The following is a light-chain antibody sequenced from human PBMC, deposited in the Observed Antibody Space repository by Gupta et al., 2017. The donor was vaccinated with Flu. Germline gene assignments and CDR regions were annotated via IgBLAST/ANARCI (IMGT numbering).Light chain of an antibody. V-gene: IGKV1-39*01. CDR3: QQSYRIPVM. J-gene: IGKJ1*01. CDR2: DAS. Sequence: DIHAHQSPSPLSASVGDRVTITCRASQSIDRSLNWYQQKPGKAPELLISDASNVQSGVPSRFSGSGSGTDFSLTSNGLQPEDFATYYWQQSYRIPVMFGQGKKGE. CDR1: QSIDRS.